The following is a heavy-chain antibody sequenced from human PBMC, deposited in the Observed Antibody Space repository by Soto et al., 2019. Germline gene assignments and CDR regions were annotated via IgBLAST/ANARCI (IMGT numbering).Heavy chain of an antibody. V-gene: IGHV1-46*01. Sequence: SVNVSCKSSGYTLTSYSMHLVRQAPGQGLEWMGIINPSGGSTSYAQKFQGRVTMTRDTSTSTVYMELSSLRSEDTAVYYCARERVVVAANGGALRFDLWGQGTLVTVSS. CDR1: GYTLTSYS. J-gene: IGHJ5*02. CDR3: ARERVVVAANGGALRFDL. CDR2: INPSGGST. D-gene: IGHD2-15*01.